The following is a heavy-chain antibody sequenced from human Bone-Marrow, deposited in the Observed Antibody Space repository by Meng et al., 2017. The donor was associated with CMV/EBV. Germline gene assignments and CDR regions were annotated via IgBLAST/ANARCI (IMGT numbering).Heavy chain of an antibody. CDR1: GYHFYGFY. CDR3: TRRPLGSTRPFDY. Sequence: ASVKVSCKTSGYHFYGFYIHWVRRAPGQGLEWMGRINPNNGDTKYAQRFEGRVSMTTDTSITTVYMELRSLRSDDTAFYYCTRRPLGSTRPFDYWGQGTLVTVSS. D-gene: IGHD1-26*01. J-gene: IGHJ4*02. CDR2: INPNNGDT. V-gene: IGHV1-2*06.